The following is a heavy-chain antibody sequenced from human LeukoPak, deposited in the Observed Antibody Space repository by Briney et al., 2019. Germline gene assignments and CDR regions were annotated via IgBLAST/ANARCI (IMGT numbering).Heavy chain of an antibody. CDR2: MYNSGTN. Sequence: SETLSLTCTVSGGSISGPYWSWIRQPPGKGLEWIAYMYNSGTNNYNPSLKSRVTISIDTSKNQFSLKLSSLTAADTAIYYCAGGIESYGDYGYWGQGILVTVSS. V-gene: IGHV4-59*11. CDR1: GGSISGPY. D-gene: IGHD4-17*01. J-gene: IGHJ4*02. CDR3: AGGIESYGDYGY.